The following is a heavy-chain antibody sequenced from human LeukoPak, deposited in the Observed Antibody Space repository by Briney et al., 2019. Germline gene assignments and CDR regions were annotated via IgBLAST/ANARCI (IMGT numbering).Heavy chain of an antibody. J-gene: IGHJ4*02. D-gene: IGHD3-16*02. V-gene: IGHV4-39*07. CDR3: ARDGGYVWGSYRYNYFDY. CDR2: IYYSGST. Sequence: SETLSLTCTVSGGSISSSSYYWGWIRQPPGKGLEWIGSIYYSGSTYYNPSLKSRVTISVDTSKNQFSLKLSSVTAADTAVYYCARDGGYVWGSYRYNYFDYWGQGTLVTVSS. CDR1: GGSISSSSYY.